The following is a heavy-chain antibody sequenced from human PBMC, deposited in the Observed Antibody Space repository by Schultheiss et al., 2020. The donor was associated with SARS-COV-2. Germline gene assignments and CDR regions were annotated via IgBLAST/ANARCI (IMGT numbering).Heavy chain of an antibody. V-gene: IGHV4-31*03. CDR2: IYYSGST. J-gene: IGHJ4*02. CDR3: ARVGYYYDSSGYYPYYFDY. D-gene: IGHD3-22*01. Sequence: SETLSLTCTVSSGSFSGYYWSWIRQHPGKGLEWIGYIYYSGSTYYNPSLKSRVTISVDTSKNQFSLKLSSVTAADTAVYYCARVGYYYDSSGYYPYYFDYWGQGTLVTVSS. CDR1: SGSFSGYY.